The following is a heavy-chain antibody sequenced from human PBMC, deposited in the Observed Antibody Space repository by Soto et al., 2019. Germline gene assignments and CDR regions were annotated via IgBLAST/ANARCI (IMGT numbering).Heavy chain of an antibody. J-gene: IGHJ4*02. CDR1: GYTFTSYY. V-gene: IGHV1-46*01. CDR2: IHPSGGIT. D-gene: IGHD4-17*01. CDR3: ARGKWYGGPQPSNFDY. Sequence: ASVKVSCKASGYTFTSYYMHWVRQAPGQGLEWMGIIHPSGGITSYAQKFQGRVTMTRDTSTSTVYTELSSLRSDDTAVYYCARGKWYGGPQPSNFDYWGQGTLVTVSS.